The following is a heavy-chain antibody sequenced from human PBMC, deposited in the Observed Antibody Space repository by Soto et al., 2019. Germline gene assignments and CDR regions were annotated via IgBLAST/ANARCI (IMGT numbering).Heavy chain of an antibody. J-gene: IGHJ5*02. V-gene: IGHV1-18*04. D-gene: IGHD2-2*01. CDR1: GYTFASYV. Sequence: ASVKVSCKASGYTFASYVSSWVRQAPGQGLEWMGWISSFNGNTNYAQKVQGRVTLTTDTSTSTTYMELRSLRSDDTAVYYCARGPRYCSTTTCFSGVNWFDPWGQGPLVTVSS. CDR2: ISSFNGNT. CDR3: ARGPRYCSTTTCFSGVNWFDP.